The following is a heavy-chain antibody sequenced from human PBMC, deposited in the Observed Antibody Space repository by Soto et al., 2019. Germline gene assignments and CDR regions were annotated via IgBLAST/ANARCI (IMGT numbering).Heavy chain of an antibody. J-gene: IGHJ6*02. Sequence: LRLSCTPSGLSFSTHSMNWVRQAPGKGLEWVSSISSSSYYIYYADSVKGRFTISRDNAKNTLFLQMNSLRADDTAVYYCARNRDPSSKTHGMDVWGQGTTVTVSS. CDR2: ISSSSYYI. V-gene: IGHV3-21*06. CDR1: GLSFSTHS. CDR3: ARNRDPSSKTHGMDV.